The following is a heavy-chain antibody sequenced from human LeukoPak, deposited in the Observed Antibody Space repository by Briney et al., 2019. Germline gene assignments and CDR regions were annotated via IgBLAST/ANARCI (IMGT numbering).Heavy chain of an antibody. J-gene: IGHJ4*02. CDR1: GFTFSSFG. CDR3: AKDWDPDY. D-gene: IGHD1-26*01. V-gene: IGHV3-33*06. Sequence: PGMSLRLSCAASGFTFSSFGMHWVRQAPGKGLEWVAVISFDGSNKYYGDSVKGRFTISRDNSKNTLYLQMNRLRAEDTAVYYCAKDWDPDYWGQGTLVTVSS. CDR2: ISFDGSNK.